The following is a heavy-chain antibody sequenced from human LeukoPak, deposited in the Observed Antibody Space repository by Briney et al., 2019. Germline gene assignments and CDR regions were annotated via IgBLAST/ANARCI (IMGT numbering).Heavy chain of an antibody. CDR3: ARDIESVRSSPGYYFDY. CDR2: ISYDGNNK. Sequence: GGSLRLSCAASGFTFSDHVMHWVRQAPDKGLEWVAMISYDGNNKYYADSVKGRFTISRDKSKNTLYLQMNSLRAEDSAVYYCARDIESVRSSPGYYFDYWGQGTLVTVSS. V-gene: IGHV3-30-3*01. J-gene: IGHJ4*02. CDR1: GFTFSDHV. D-gene: IGHD6-6*01.